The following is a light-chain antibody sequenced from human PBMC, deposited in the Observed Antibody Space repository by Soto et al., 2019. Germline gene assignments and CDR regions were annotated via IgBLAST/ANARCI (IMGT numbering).Light chain of an antibody. V-gene: IGKV3-20*01. CDR3: QQFHFYST. CDR1: QSDTNAY. J-gene: IGKJ1*01. Sequence: EMVVTQSPGTLSLSPGERATLSCRASQSDTNAYLTWYQQKPGQAPRLLIYGASTRATGIPDRFSGSGSGTDFTLTISRVEPEDFAVYYCQQFHFYSTFGQGTKVEMK. CDR2: GAS.